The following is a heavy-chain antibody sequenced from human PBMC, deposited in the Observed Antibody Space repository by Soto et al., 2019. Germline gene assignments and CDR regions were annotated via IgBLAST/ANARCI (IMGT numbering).Heavy chain of an antibody. J-gene: IGHJ3*02. Sequence: XESLKISCKGSGYTVTAYWIGWVRQMPGKGLEWMGIIYPGDSDTRYSPSFQGQVTISADKSISTAYLQWSSLKASDTAMFYCARGGYSGNSKDPFYIWGPGTMVTVSS. CDR3: ARGGYSGNSKDPFYI. CDR2: IYPGDSDT. V-gene: IGHV5-51*01. CDR1: GYTVTAYW. D-gene: IGHD6-25*01.